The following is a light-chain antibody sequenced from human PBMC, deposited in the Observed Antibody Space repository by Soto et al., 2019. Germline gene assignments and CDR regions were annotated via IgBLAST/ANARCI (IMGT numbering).Light chain of an antibody. Sequence: DIQMTQSPSSLSASVGDRVTITCQASQDISNYLNWYQQKPGKAPKLLIYDASNLETGVPSRSSGSGSGTDFTFTISSLQPEDIATYYCQQYDNLPSTFGGGTKVEIK. CDR3: QQYDNLPST. V-gene: IGKV1-33*01. CDR1: QDISNY. CDR2: DAS. J-gene: IGKJ4*01.